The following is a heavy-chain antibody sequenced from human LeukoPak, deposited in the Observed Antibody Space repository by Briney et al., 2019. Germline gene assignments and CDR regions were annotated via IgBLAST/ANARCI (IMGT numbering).Heavy chain of an antibody. V-gene: IGHV3-21*01. CDR3: ARGSEWELLSCDY. Sequence: GGSLRLSCAASGFTFSSYGMNWVRQAPGKGLEWVSSISGSGTYIYYADSVKGRFTISRDNAKNSLYLQMNSLGAEDTAVYYCARGSEWELLSCDYWGQGTPVTVSS. D-gene: IGHD1-26*01. CDR2: ISGSGTYI. J-gene: IGHJ4*02. CDR1: GFTFSSYG.